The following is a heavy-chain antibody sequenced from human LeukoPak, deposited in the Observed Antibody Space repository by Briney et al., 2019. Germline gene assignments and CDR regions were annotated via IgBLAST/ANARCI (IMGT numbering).Heavy chain of an antibody. V-gene: IGHV3-48*04. CDR3: AELGITMIGGV. CDR2: ISSSGSTI. Sequence: GGSLRLSCAASGFTFSGYSMNWVRQAPGKGLEWVSYISSSGSTIYYADSVKGRFTISRDNAKNSLYLQMNSLRAEDTAVYYCAELGITMIGGVCGKGTTVTISS. J-gene: IGHJ6*04. CDR1: GFTFSGYS. D-gene: IGHD3-10*02.